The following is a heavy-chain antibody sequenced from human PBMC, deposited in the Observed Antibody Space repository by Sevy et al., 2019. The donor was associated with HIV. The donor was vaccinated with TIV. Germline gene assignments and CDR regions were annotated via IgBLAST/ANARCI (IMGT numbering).Heavy chain of an antibody. J-gene: IGHJ4*02. CDR3: ARQRHYDFWSIDS. CDR2: ISANTG. D-gene: IGHD3-3*01. Sequence: ASVKVYCKASGYTFTTYGFSWVRQAPGQGLEWMGWISANTGARSLQDRITMTTDASTSTAYMEVRSLRSDDTAVYYCARQRHYDFWSIDSRGQGTLVTVSS. CDR1: GYTFTTYG. V-gene: IGHV1-18*04.